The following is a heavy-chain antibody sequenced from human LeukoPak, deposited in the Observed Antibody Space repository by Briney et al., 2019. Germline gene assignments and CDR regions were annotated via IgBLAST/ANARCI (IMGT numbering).Heavy chain of an antibody. Sequence: GGSLRLSCAASGFTFSSYAMAWVRQAPGKGLEWVSAFSGSGGSAYYAGSVKGRFTISRDDSKNTLYLQMNILRADDTAVYYCAKATTSRWYVNYFDYWGQGTLVTVSS. CDR1: GFTFSSYA. J-gene: IGHJ4*02. D-gene: IGHD6-13*01. CDR3: AKATTSRWYVNYFDY. V-gene: IGHV3-23*01. CDR2: FSGSGGSA.